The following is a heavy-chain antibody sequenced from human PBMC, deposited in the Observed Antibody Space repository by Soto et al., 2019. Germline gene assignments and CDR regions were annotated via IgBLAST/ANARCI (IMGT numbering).Heavy chain of an antibody. CDR3: VMVDNYVTPTPQDV. D-gene: IGHD3-16*01. Sequence: QVQLVQSGDEVKKPGASVKVSCKASGYIFVNYGIAWVRQAPGQGLEWMGWISPYTGNTHSATKIQGRLTMTTDTSTSTAYMDLGSLTSDDTAVYYCVMVDNYVTPTPQDVWSQGTTGTVSS. V-gene: IGHV1-18*01. J-gene: IGHJ6*02. CDR1: GYIFVNYG. CDR2: ISPYTGNT.